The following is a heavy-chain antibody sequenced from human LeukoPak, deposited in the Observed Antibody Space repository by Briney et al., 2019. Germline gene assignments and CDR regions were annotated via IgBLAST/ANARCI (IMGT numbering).Heavy chain of an antibody. J-gene: IGHJ4*02. D-gene: IGHD3-22*01. CDR3: ARSAVVTLYYFDY. Sequence: ASVKVSCKASGGTFSSYAISWVRQAPGQGLEWMGGIIPIFGTANYAQKFQGRVTITTDESTSTAYMELSSLRSEDTAVYYCARSAVVTLYYFDYWGQGTLATVSS. V-gene: IGHV1-69*05. CDR2: IIPIFGTA. CDR1: GGTFSSYA.